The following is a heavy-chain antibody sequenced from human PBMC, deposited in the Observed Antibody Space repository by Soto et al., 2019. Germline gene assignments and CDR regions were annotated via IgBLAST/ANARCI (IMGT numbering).Heavy chain of an antibody. J-gene: IGHJ4*02. D-gene: IGHD6-6*01. Sequence: SETLSLTCTVSGGSISSSSYYWGWIRQPPGKGLEWIGSIYYSGSTYYNPSLKSRVTISVDTSKNQFSLKLSSVTAADTAVYYCASSKLARSYYFDYWGQGTLVTAPQ. V-gene: IGHV4-39*01. CDR1: GGSISSSSYY. CDR2: IYYSGST. CDR3: ASSKLARSYYFDY.